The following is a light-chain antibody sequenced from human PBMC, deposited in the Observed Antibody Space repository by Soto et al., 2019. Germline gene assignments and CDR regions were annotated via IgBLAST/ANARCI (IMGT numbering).Light chain of an antibody. Sequence: QSALPQPASVSGSPGQSIPISCTGTSSDVGGYDLVSWYQQRPGKAPKLIIYDVSDRPSGVSNRFSGSKSGNTASLTISGLQDEGEADYYCTSYTRSDIGVYVGGTKLTVL. CDR2: DVS. CDR3: TSYTRSDIGV. J-gene: IGLJ3*02. CDR1: SSDVGGYDL. V-gene: IGLV2-14*01.